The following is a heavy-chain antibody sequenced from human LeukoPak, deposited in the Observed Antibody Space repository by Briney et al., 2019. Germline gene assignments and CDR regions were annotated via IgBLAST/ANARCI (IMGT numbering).Heavy chain of an antibody. V-gene: IGHV1-69*06. Sequence: ASVKVSCKASGGTFSSYAISWVRQAPGQGLEWMGGIIPIFGTANYAQKFQGRVTITADKSTSTAYMELSSLRSEDTAVYYCARAEPDEAAAGYFDYWGQGTLVTVSS. CDR3: ARAEPDEAAAGYFDY. CDR2: IIPIFGTA. J-gene: IGHJ4*02. CDR1: GGTFSSYA. D-gene: IGHD6-13*01.